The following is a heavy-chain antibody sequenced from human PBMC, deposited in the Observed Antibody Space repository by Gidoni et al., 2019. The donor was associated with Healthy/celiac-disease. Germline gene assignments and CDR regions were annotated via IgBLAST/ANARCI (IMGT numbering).Heavy chain of an antibody. CDR2: ISSSSSEI. V-gene: IGHV3-21*01. CDR3: AREPSDAFGMDV. J-gene: IGHJ6*02. CDR1: RFTCSSYS. Sequence: EVPLVESGGGLVKPGWSLRLSCAASRFTCSSYSMNWVRQGPGKGLEWGSSISSSSSEIYYADSVKGRFTIARDNAKNTRYLQMNSRRAEDAAVYYCAREPSDAFGMDVWGQGTTVTVSS.